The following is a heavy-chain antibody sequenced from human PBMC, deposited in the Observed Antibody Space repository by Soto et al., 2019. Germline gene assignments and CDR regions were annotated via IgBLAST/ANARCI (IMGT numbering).Heavy chain of an antibody. CDR3: AKDLEYSSSSYYYYYGMDV. CDR1: GFTFNNYA. Sequence: PGGSLRLSCAASGFTFNNYAMTWVRQAPGKGLEWVSTISGSGGSTYYADSVKGRFTISRDNSKNTLYLQMNSLRAEDTAVYYCAKDLEYSSSSYYYYYGMDVWGQGTTVTVSS. CDR2: ISGSGGST. J-gene: IGHJ6*02. D-gene: IGHD6-6*01. V-gene: IGHV3-23*01.